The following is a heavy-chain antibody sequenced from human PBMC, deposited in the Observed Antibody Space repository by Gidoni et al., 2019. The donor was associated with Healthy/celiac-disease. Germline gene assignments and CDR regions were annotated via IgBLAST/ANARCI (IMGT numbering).Heavy chain of an antibody. CDR1: GGSLSSYY. V-gene: IGHV4-59*01. CDR3: ARVRSRPSGVGAFDI. D-gene: IGHD1-26*01. J-gene: IGHJ3*02. CDR2: IYYSGST. Sequence: QVQLQESGLVLVKPSETLSLTCTVSGGSLSSYYWRWFRQPPGTGLAWIGYIYYSGSTNYNPSLKSRVTISVNTSKNQFSLKLSSVTAANTAVYYCARVRSRPSGVGAFDIWGQGTMVTVSS.